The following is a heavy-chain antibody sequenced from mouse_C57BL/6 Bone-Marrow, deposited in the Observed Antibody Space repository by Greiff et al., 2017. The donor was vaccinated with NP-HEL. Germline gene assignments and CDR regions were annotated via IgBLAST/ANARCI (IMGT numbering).Heavy chain of an antibody. V-gene: IGHV14-4*01. CDR1: GFNIKDDY. CDR3: TQTAQASFDY. CDR2: IDPENGDT. Sequence: SGAELVRPGASVKLSCTASGFNIKDDYMHWVKQRPEQGLEWIGWIDPENGDTEYASKFQGKATITADTSSNTAYLQLSSLTSEDTAVYYCTQTAQASFDYWGQGTTLTVSS. J-gene: IGHJ2*01. D-gene: IGHD3-2*02.